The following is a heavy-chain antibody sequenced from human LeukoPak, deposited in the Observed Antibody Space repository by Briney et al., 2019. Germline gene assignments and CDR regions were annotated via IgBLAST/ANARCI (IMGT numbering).Heavy chain of an antibody. CDR2: ISYDGSKT. Sequence: PGKSLRLSCEVSGFSFGTYGMYWVRQAPGKGLESVAVISYDGSKTYYADSVKGRSTISRDNPKNTVYLQLNSLRAEDTAVYYCARLPPSVFGVGTGDFDYWGQGTLVTVSS. CDR1: GFSFGTYG. J-gene: IGHJ4*02. V-gene: IGHV3-30*03. D-gene: IGHD2-8*02. CDR3: ARLPPSVFGVGTGDFDY.